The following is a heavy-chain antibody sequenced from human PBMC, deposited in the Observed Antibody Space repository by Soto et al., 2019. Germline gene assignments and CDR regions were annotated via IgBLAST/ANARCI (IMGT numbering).Heavy chain of an antibody. CDR3: ARAPSEANWSSDAFDI. Sequence: GGSLRLSCAASGFTFSSYSMNWVRQAPGKGLEWVSSISSSSSYIYYADSVKGRFTISRDNAKNSLYLQMNSLRAEDTAVYYCARAPSEANWSSDAFDIWGQGTMVTVSS. J-gene: IGHJ3*02. D-gene: IGHD1-1*01. CDR2: ISSSSSYI. CDR1: GFTFSSYS. V-gene: IGHV3-21*01.